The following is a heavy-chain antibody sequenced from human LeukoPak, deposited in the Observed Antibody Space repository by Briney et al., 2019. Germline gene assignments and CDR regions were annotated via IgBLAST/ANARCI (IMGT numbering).Heavy chain of an antibody. CDR3: ARGAYYDILTGYLDY. V-gene: IGHV1-69*13. CDR2: IIPIFGTA. CDR1: GGTFSSYA. D-gene: IGHD3-9*01. Sequence: ASVKVSCKASGGTFSSYAINWVRQAPGQGLEWMGGIIPIFGTANYAQKFQGRVTITADESTSTAYMELSSLRSEDTAVYYCARGAYYDILTGYLDYWGQGTLVTVSS. J-gene: IGHJ4*02.